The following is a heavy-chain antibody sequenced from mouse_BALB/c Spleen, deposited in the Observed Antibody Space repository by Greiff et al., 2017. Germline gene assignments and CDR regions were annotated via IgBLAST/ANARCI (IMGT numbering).Heavy chain of an antibody. Sequence: EVQRVESGGGLVQPGGSLKLSCAASGFTFSSYGMSWVRQTPDKRLEWVATISSGGSYTYYPDSVKGRFTISRDNAKNTLYLQMSSLKSEDTAMYYCARLRNAMDYWGQGTSVTVSS. CDR2: ISSGGSYT. CDR3: ARLRNAMDY. V-gene: IGHV5-6*01. J-gene: IGHJ4*01. CDR1: GFTFSSYG.